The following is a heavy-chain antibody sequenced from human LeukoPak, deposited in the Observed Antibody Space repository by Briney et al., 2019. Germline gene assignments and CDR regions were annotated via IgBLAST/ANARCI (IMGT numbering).Heavy chain of an antibody. J-gene: IGHJ4*02. CDR2: SKNKADSYTT. CDR1: GXTFSDYY. D-gene: IGHD1-26*01. V-gene: IGHV3-72*01. CDR3: ARDNVGSYDY. Sequence: GGSLRLSCAASGXTFSDYYMDWVRQTPGKGLEWIGRSKNKADSYTTHYAASVKGRFTISRDDSKNSLYLQMNSLKTEDTAVYYCARDNVGSYDYWGQGTLVTVSP.